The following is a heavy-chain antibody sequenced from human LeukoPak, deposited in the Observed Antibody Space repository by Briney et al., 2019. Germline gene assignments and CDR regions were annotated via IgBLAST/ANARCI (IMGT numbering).Heavy chain of an antibody. D-gene: IGHD3-10*01. V-gene: IGHV3-13*05. CDR1: GFTFSRYD. Sequence: GGSLRLSCAASGFTFSRYDMHWVRQGTGKGLEWVSAIGTAGDPHYAGSVKGRFTISRENVRNSLYLQMNNLRAGDTAVYYCARGGDEAFDPWGQGTLVTVSS. J-gene: IGHJ5*02. CDR2: IGTAGDP. CDR3: ARGGDEAFDP.